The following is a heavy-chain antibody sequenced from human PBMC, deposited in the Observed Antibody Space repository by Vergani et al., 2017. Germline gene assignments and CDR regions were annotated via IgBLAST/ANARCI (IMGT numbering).Heavy chain of an antibody. Sequence: EVQLVESGGGLVQPGGSLRLSCAASGFTFSSYAMSWVRQAPGKGLEWVSAISGSGGSTYYADSVKGRFTISRDNSKNTLYLQMNSLRAEDTAVYYCARDPSPFIAAAGTPWFDPWGQGTLVTVSS. CDR2: ISGSGGST. V-gene: IGHV3-23*04. D-gene: IGHD6-13*01. CDR1: GFTFSSYA. J-gene: IGHJ5*02. CDR3: ARDPSPFIAAAGTPWFDP.